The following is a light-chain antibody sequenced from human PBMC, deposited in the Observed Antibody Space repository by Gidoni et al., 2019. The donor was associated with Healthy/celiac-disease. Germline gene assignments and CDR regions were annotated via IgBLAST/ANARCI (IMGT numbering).Light chain of an antibody. Sequence: QSALTQPASVSGSPGQSITISCTGTSSDAGSYNLVSWYQQHPGKAPKLMIYEVSKRPSGVSNRFSGSKSGNTASLTISGLQAEDEADYYCCSYAGSSTFVVFGTGTKVTVL. J-gene: IGLJ1*01. CDR1: SSDAGSYNL. CDR3: CSYAGSSTFVV. V-gene: IGLV2-23*02. CDR2: EVS.